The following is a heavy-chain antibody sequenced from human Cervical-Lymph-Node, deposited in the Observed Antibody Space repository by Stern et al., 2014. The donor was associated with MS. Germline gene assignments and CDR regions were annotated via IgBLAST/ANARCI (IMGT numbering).Heavy chain of an antibody. Sequence: QVQLVQSGGGVVQPGRSLRLSCVASGFSFSTSGMHWVRQAPGKGLDWVAVISYDGIGTSYGDSVKGLFPISRDNSKNTVYLKMTSLRPEDTAVYYCANAAALTCRSPSCYKAFEYWGQGILVTVSS. V-gene: IGHV3-30*18. CDR1: GFSFSTSG. J-gene: IGHJ4*02. CDR2: ISYDGIGT. D-gene: IGHD2-2*02. CDR3: ANAAALTCRSPSCYKAFEY.